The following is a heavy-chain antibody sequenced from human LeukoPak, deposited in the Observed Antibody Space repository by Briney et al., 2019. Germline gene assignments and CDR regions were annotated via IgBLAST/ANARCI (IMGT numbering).Heavy chain of an antibody. D-gene: IGHD1-14*01. CDR1: GGSISGYS. CDR3: ARDNPAGP. J-gene: IGHJ5*02. CDR2: IYTSGST. V-gene: IGHV4-4*07. Sequence: SETLSLTCTVSGGSISGYSWSWIRQSAGKGLEWIGRIYTSGSTDYNPSFKSRVTMSIDTSKKQFSLSLTSVTAADTAVYYCARDNPAGPWGQGTLVTVSS.